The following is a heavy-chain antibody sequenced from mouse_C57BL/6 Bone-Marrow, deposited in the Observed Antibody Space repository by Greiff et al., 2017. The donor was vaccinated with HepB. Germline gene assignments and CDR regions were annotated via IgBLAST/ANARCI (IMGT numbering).Heavy chain of an antibody. J-gene: IGHJ2*01. D-gene: IGHD2-2*01. V-gene: IGHV1-59*01. CDR3: ARYGYDGYYFDY. CDR1: GYTFTSYW. Sequence: QVQLQQPGAELVRPGTSVKLSCKASGYTFTSYWMHWVKQRPGQGLEWIGVIDPSDSYTNYNQKFKGKATLTVDTSSSTAYMQLSSLTSEDSAVYYCARYGYDGYYFDYWGQGTTLTVSS. CDR2: IDPSDSYT.